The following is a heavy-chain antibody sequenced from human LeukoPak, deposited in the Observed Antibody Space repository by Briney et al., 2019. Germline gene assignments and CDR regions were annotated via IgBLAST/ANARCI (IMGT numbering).Heavy chain of an antibody. CDR1: GFTFSSYG. CDR3: AKGKQSGYCYFDY. CDR2: IRYDGSNK. Sequence: GGSLRLSCAASGFTFSSYGMHWVRQAPGKGLEWVAFIRYDGSNKYYADSVKGRFTISRDNSKNTLYLQMNSLRAEDTAVYYCAKGKQSGYCYFDYWGQGTLVTVSS. V-gene: IGHV3-30*02. J-gene: IGHJ4*02. D-gene: IGHD3-3*01.